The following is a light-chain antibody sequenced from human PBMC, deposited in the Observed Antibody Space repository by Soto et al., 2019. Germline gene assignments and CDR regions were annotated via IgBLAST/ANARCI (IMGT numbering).Light chain of an antibody. CDR2: TIS. J-gene: IGKJ2*01. CDR3: IQRLDFPFT. Sequence: IVMTQTPLSLPVAPGEPASISCRSSQSLFDTEDGGTYLDWYLHKPGQSPQLLIYTISYRASGVPDRFSGSWSGTDFTLNISRVEAEDVGTYYCIQRLDFPFTFGQGTKLEIK. V-gene: IGKV2-40*01. CDR1: QSLFDTEDGGTY.